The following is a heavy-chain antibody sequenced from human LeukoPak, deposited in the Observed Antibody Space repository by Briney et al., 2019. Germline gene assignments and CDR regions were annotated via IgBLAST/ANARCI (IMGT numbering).Heavy chain of an antibody. CDR2: INPNSGGT. CDR3: ARDPPSVGCSSTSCYGRDY. J-gene: IGHJ4*02. Sequence: ASVKVSCKASGYTFTGYYMHWVRQAPGQGLEWMGWINPNSGGTNYAQKFQGRVTMTRDTSISTAYMELSRLRSDDTAVYYCARDPPSVGCSSTSCYGRDYWGQGTLVTVSS. CDR1: GYTFTGYY. D-gene: IGHD2-2*01. V-gene: IGHV1-2*02.